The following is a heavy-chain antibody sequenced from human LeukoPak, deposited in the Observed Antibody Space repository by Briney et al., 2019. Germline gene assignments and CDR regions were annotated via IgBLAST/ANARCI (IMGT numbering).Heavy chain of an antibody. Sequence: GGSLRLSCAASGFTFSSFWMHWVRQAPGKGLVWVSRINSDGSTITYSDSVKGRFTISRDNARNTLYLQMNSLRAEDTAVYYCARVTVSSSEVIFDYWGQGSLVAVSS. CDR2: INSDGSTI. V-gene: IGHV3-74*01. CDR1: GFTFSSFW. D-gene: IGHD2-21*01. CDR3: ARVTVSSSEVIFDY. J-gene: IGHJ4*02.